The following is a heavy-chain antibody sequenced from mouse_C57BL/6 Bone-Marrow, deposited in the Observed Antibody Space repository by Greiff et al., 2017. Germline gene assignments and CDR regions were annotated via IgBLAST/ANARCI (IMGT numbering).Heavy chain of an antibody. V-gene: IGHV14-4*01. D-gene: IGHD2-5*01. CDR2: IDPENGDT. CDR3: TSPPYYSKRGY. Sequence: EVKLMESGAELVRPGASVKLSCTASGFNIKDDYMHWVKQRPEQGLEWIGWIDPENGDTEYASKFQGKATITADTSSNTAYLQLSSLTSEDTAVYYCTSPPYYSKRGYWGQGTTLTVSS. CDR1: GFNIKDDY. J-gene: IGHJ2*01.